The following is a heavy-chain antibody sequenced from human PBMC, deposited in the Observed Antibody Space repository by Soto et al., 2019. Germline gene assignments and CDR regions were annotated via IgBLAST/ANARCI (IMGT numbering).Heavy chain of an antibody. J-gene: IGHJ6*02. CDR3: AKDGGYSGYGGMDV. D-gene: IGHD5-12*01. CDR2: VSRSGGST. V-gene: IGHV3-23*01. Sequence: EVPLLESGGGLVQPGGSLRLSCAASGFTFSTYAMIWVRQAPGKGLEWVSGVSRSGGSTYYADSVKGRFTISRDNSKNTLYLQMNSLRVEDTAVYYCAKDGGYSGYGGMDVWGQGTTVTVSS. CDR1: GFTFSTYA.